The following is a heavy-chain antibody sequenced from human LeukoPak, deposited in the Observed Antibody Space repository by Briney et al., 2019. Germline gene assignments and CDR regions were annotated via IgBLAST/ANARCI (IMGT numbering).Heavy chain of an antibody. CDR1: GYTFASYG. CDR2: ISAYNGNT. J-gene: IGHJ4*02. D-gene: IGHD3-22*01. Sequence: ASVKVSCTASGYTFASYGISWVRQAPGQGLEWMGWISAYNGNTNYAQKLQGRVTMTTDTSTSTAYMELRSLRSDDTAVYYCARDSPNNYYDSSGYYYESENFDYWGQGTLVTVSS. V-gene: IGHV1-18*01. CDR3: ARDSPNNYYDSSGYYYESENFDY.